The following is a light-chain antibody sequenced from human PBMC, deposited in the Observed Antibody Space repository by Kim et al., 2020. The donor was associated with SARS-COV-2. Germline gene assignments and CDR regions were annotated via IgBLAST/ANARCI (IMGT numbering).Light chain of an antibody. CDR2: GAS. J-gene: IGKJ1*01. CDR3: LQHHAYPRT. CDR1: QGIRSD. V-gene: IGKV1-17*01. Sequence: ASLEDMVTITCRASQGIRSDLGWYQQKPGRAPTRLIYGASTLESGVPSRFSGSGSGTEFTLTISSLQPEDFATYYCLQHHAYPRTFGQGTKVDIK.